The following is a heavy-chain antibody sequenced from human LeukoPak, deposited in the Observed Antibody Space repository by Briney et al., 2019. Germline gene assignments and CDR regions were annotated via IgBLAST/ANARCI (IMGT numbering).Heavy chain of an antibody. J-gene: IGHJ4*02. V-gene: IGHV3-48*01. CDR3: ARSLVVGATYPYQ. CDR2: ISSSSSTI. CDR1: GFSFDDYG. Sequence: GGSLRLSCAASGFSFDDYGMSWVRQAPGKGLEWVSYISSSSSTIYYADSVKGRFTISRDNAKNPLYLQLYSLRAEGAAVYYIARSLVVGATYPYQWGQGTLVSVPT. D-gene: IGHD1-26*01.